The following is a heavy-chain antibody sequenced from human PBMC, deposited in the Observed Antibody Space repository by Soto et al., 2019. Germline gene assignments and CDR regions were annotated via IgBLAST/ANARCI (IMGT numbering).Heavy chain of an antibody. J-gene: IGHJ6*02. CDR1: GGTFSSLD. V-gene: IGHV1-69*06. D-gene: IGHD3-22*01. CDR2: IIPISETT. CDR3: ARALLSHSYDSGGYDSYFHAMDV. Sequence: GXSVKASCEASGGTFSSLDINWVRQAPVQGLEWMGGIIPISETTNYAQIFQGRVSIVADISTSTAYMELSRLRSEDTAVYYCARALLSHSYDSGGYDSYFHAMDVWGQGTPVTVSS.